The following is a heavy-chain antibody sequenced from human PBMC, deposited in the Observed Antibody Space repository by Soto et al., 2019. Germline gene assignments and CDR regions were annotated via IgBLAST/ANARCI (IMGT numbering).Heavy chain of an antibody. V-gene: IGHV4-30-4*01. J-gene: IGHJ4*02. CDR1: GGSISSGDDY. Sequence: PSETLSLTCTVSGGSISSGDDYWSWNRQPPGKGLEWIGYIYYSGSTYYNPSLKSRVTISVDTSKNQFSLKLSSVTAADTAVYYCASRKSPPYFDYWGQGTLVTVSS. CDR3: ASRKSPPYFDY. CDR2: IYYSGST.